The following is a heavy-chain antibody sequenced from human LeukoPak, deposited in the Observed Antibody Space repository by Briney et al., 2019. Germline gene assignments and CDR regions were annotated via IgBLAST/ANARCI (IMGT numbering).Heavy chain of an antibody. Sequence: LSETLSLICAVYGGSFSGSYWSWIRQPPGKGLEWIGEINHGGSTNYNPSLKSRVTISVDTSKNQFSLKLSSVTAADTAVYYCAVGGYDILTGYKLDYWGQGALVTVSS. CDR3: AVGGYDILTGYKLDY. V-gene: IGHV4-34*01. CDR1: GGSFSGSY. CDR2: INHGGST. J-gene: IGHJ4*02. D-gene: IGHD3-9*01.